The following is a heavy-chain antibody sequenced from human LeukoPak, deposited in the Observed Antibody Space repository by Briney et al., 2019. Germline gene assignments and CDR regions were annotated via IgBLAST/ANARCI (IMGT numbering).Heavy chain of an antibody. CDR2: IYYSGST. D-gene: IGHD3-3*01. CDR3: ARLVRFLEWLTDYFDY. V-gene: IGHV4-39*01. Sequence: NSSETLSLTCTVSGGSISSSSYYWGWIRQPPGKGLEWIGSIYYSGSTYYNPSLKSRVTISVDTSKNQFSLKLSSVTAADTAVYYCARLVRFLEWLTDYFDYWGQGTLVTVSS. J-gene: IGHJ4*02. CDR1: GGSISSSSYY.